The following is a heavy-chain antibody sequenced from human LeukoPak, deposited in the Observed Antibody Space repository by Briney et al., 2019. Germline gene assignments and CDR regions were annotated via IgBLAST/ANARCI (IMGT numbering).Heavy chain of an antibody. J-gene: IGHJ4*02. Sequence: GGSLRLSCAASGFTFSSYAMSWVRQAPGKGLEWVSGISGSGDNTYYADSVKGRFTISRDNSKNTLYVQVNSLGTEDTAAYYYAKGSYYDSSGSFYFDYWGQGTLVAVSS. CDR3: AKGSYYDSSGSFYFDY. CDR1: GFTFSSYA. CDR2: ISGSGDNT. V-gene: IGHV3-23*01. D-gene: IGHD3-22*01.